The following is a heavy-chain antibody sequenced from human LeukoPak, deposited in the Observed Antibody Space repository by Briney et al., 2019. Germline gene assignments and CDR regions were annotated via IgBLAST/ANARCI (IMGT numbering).Heavy chain of an antibody. CDR1: GYSFTSYW. J-gene: IGHJ4*02. V-gene: IGHV5-51*01. Sequence: GESLKISCKGSGYSFTSYWIGWVRHMPGKGLEWMGIIYPGDSNTRYSPSFQGQVTISADKSISTAYLQWSSLKASDTAIYYCARHSTGGYGGNLFDYWGQGTLVTVSS. CDR2: IYPGDSNT. D-gene: IGHD4-23*01. CDR3: ARHSTGGYGGNLFDY.